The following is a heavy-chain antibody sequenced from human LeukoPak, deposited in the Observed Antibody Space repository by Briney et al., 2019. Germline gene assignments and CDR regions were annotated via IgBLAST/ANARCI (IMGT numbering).Heavy chain of an antibody. CDR3: AELGITMIGGV. Sequence: GGSLRLSCAASGLTFSKYAMSWVRQAPGKGLEWVSVISDNGVSTYYADSVKGRFTISRDNAKNSLYLQMNSLRAEDTAVYYCAELGITMIGGVWGKGTTVTISS. J-gene: IGHJ6*04. CDR1: GLTFSKYA. V-gene: IGHV3-23*01. CDR2: ISDNGVST. D-gene: IGHD3-10*02.